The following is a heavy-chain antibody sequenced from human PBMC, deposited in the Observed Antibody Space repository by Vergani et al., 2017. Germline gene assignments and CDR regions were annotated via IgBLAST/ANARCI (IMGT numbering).Heavy chain of an antibody. CDR3: AKSVTYYDFWSGYPPYYFDY. V-gene: IGHV3-53*02. D-gene: IGHD3-3*01. J-gene: IGHJ4*02. CDR2: IYSGGST. Sequence: EVQLVETGGGLIQPGGSLRLSCAASGFTVSSNYMSWVRQAPGKGLEWVSVIYSGGSTYYADSVKGRFTISRDNSKNTLYLQMNSLRAEDTAVYYCAKSVTYYDFWSGYPPYYFDYWGQGTLVTVSS. CDR1: GFTVSSNY.